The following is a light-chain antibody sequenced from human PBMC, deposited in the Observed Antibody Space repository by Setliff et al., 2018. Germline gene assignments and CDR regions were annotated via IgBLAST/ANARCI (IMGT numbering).Light chain of an antibody. CDR3: QVWNSGDAHSQVV. V-gene: IGLV3-21*04. Sequence: SYELTQPPSVSVAPGQTATITCGGNNIGDKSVHWYQQRPGQAPILVMYFDSDRPSGIPDRVSGSNFGNTATLTISRVAAGDEADYYCQVWNSGDAHSQVVFGGGTK. CDR1: NIGDKS. J-gene: IGLJ2*01. CDR2: FDS.